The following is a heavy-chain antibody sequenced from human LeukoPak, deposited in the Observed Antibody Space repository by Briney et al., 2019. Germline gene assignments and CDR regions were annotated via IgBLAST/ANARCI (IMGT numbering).Heavy chain of an antibody. J-gene: IGHJ4*02. V-gene: IGHV4-59*01. CDR1: GGSISSYY. CDR2: VYYTGST. Sequence: SETLSLTCTVSGGSISSYYWSWIRQPPGKGLEWIGYVYYTGSTEYNPSLRSRVTISLEMSKHQFSLDLTSVTAADTAVYYCASNTGTVFDYWGQGALVTVSS. CDR3: ASNTGTVFDY. D-gene: IGHD7-27*01.